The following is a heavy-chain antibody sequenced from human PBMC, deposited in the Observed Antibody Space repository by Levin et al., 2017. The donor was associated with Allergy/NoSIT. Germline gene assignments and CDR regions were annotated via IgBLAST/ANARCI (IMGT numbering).Heavy chain of an antibody. CDR1: GGSFSGYY. V-gene: IGHV4-34*01. Sequence: SETLSLTCAVYGGSFSGYYWSWIRQPPGKGLEWIGEINHSGSTNYNPSLKSRVTISVDTSKNQFSLKLSSVTAADTAVYYCARALLRYFEDWGQGTLVTVSS. CDR3: ARALLRYFED. D-gene: IGHD3-9*01. CDR2: INHSGST. J-gene: IGHJ4*02.